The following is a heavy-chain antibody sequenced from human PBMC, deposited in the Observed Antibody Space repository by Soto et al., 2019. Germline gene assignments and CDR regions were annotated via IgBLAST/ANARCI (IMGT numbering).Heavy chain of an antibody. D-gene: IGHD1-7*01. CDR2: LNTYGNT. Sequence: SENLSLTCTVSGGSISSYRWSWIRQPAGKGLEWIGRLNTYGNTHYNPSLKSRVTVSVDTSRNQFFLTLRSVTAADSAVYHCGRESGETWDYEASWGQGTPVTVS. J-gene: IGHJ5*02. CDR1: GGSISSYR. V-gene: IGHV4-4*07. CDR3: GRESGETWDYEAS.